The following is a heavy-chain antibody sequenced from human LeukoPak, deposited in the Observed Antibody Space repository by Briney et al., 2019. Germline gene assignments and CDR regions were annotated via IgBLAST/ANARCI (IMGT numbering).Heavy chain of an antibody. D-gene: IGHD5-18*01. CDR3: TRLDTTGFFGY. CDR2: IRSKANSYAT. J-gene: IGHJ4*02. Sequence: GGSLGLSCAASGFTFSGSAMHWVRQASGKGLEWVGRIRSKANSYATAYAASVKGRFTISRDDSKNTAYLQMNSLKTEDTAVYYCTRLDTTGFFGYWGQGTLVTVSS. V-gene: IGHV3-73*01. CDR1: GFTFSGSA.